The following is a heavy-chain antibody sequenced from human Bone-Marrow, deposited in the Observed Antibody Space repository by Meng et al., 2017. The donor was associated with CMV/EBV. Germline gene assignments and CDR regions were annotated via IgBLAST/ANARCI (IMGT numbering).Heavy chain of an antibody. D-gene: IGHD1-26*01. J-gene: IGHJ4*02. CDR1: GGSVSSGSYY. Sequence: SETLSLTCTVSGGSVSSGSYYWSWIRQPPGKGLEWIGYIYYSGSTNYNPSLKSRVTISVDTSKNQFSLKLSSVTAADTAVYYCARTRNEWELWVGFDYWGQGTRVTVSS. V-gene: IGHV4-61*01. CDR2: IYYSGST. CDR3: ARTRNEWELWVGFDY.